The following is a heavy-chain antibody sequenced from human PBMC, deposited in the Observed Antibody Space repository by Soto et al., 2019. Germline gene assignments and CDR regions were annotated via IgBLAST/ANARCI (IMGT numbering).Heavy chain of an antibody. CDR2: ISGSGGSA. V-gene: IGHV3-23*01. Sequence: EVQMLESGGGLVQPGGSLRLSCAASGFTLSSYAMSWVRQAPGKGLEWVASISGSGGSAYYADSVKGRFTVSRDNSKSTLYLQLNSLRAEDTAVYYCAKGDCSSISCLSFQHWGQGTLVTVSS. J-gene: IGHJ1*01. CDR3: AKGDCSSISCLSFQH. CDR1: GFTLSSYA. D-gene: IGHD2-2*01.